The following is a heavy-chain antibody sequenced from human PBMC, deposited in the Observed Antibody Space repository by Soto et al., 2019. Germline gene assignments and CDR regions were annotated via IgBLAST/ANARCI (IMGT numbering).Heavy chain of an antibody. Sequence: QVQLQESGPGLVKPSGTLSLTCAVSGGSISSSNWWSWVRQPPGKGLEWIGEIYHSWSSNYNPSLKSRVTISVNMSKNQSSLKLSSVTAAYTAVYYCASIILTGYYIAYWGHGTLVTVFS. CDR2: IYHSWSS. D-gene: IGHD3-9*01. CDR3: ASIILTGYYIAY. V-gene: IGHV4-4*02. J-gene: IGHJ4*01. CDR1: GGSISSSNW.